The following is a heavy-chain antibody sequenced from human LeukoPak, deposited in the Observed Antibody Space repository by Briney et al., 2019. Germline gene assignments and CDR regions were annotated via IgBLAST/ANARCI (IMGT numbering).Heavy chain of an antibody. CDR2: INHSGTT. J-gene: IGHJ5*02. Sequence: PSETLSLTCAVYGGSFSSYYWSWIRQSPGKGLEWIGEINHSGTTKYNPSLKSRVTISVDTPQNQFSLRLSSVTAADTAVYYCTRNNWSDPWGQGTLVTVSS. V-gene: IGHV4-34*01. CDR3: TRNNWSDP. CDR1: GGSFSSYY.